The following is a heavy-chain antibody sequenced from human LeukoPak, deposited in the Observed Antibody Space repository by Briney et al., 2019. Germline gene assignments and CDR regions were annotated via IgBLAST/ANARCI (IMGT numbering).Heavy chain of an antibody. CDR1: GGSISSYY. V-gene: IGHV4-59*01. CDR2: IYYSGST. Sequence: LPXTLSLTCPVSGGSISSYYWSWLRQPPGKGEEWIGYIYYSGSTNYTPSLKGRVTISVDTSKNQFSLNLSSVTAADTAVYYCARGPPGKENAFDIWGQGTMVTVSS. CDR3: ARGPPGKENAFDI. J-gene: IGHJ3*02. D-gene: IGHD2-2*01.